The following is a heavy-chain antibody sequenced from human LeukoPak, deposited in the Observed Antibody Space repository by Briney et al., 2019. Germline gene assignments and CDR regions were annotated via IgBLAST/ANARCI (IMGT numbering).Heavy chain of an antibody. V-gene: IGHV3-21*03. CDR2: ISSSSSYI. CDR3: TTGASKYSSGKDY. J-gene: IGHJ4*02. CDR1: GFTFSSYS. D-gene: IGHD6-19*01. Sequence: GGSLRLSCAASGFTFSSYSMNWVRQAPGKGLEWVSSISSSSSYIYYADSVKGRFTISRDNAKNSLYLQMNSLRAEDTAVCYCTTGASKYSSGKDYWGQGTLVTVSS.